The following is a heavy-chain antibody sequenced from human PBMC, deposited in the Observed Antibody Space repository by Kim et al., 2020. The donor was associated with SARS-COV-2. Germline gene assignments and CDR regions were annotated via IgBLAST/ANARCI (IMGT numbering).Heavy chain of an antibody. CDR3: ARAEGHSYDSEPYYYYGMDV. CDR1: GFTFSDYY. J-gene: IGHJ6*02. CDR2: ISSSGSTI. D-gene: IGHD3-3*01. V-gene: IGHV3-11*01. Sequence: GGSLRLSCAASGFTFSDYYMSWIRQAPGKGLEWVSYISSSGSTIYYADSVKGRFTISRDNAKNSLYLQMNSLRAEDTAVYYCARAEGHSYDSEPYYYYGMDVWGQGTTVTVSS.